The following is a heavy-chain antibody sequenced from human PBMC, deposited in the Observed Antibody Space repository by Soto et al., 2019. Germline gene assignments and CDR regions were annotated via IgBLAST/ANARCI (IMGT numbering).Heavy chain of an antibody. CDR1: GFTFSSYG. D-gene: IGHD4-17*01. Sequence: VQLVESGGGVVQPGRSLRLSCAASGFTFSSYGMHWVRQAPGKGLEWVAVISYDGSNKYYADSVKGRFTISRDNSKNTLYLQMNSLRAEDTAVYYCAKGILSDDYGDFFDYWGQGTLVTVSS. CDR3: AKGILSDDYGDFFDY. CDR2: ISYDGSNK. J-gene: IGHJ4*02. V-gene: IGHV3-30*18.